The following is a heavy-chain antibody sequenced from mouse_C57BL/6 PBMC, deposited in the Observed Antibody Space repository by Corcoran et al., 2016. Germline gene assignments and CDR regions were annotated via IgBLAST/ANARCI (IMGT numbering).Heavy chain of an antibody. J-gene: IGHJ3*01. V-gene: IGHV1-81*01. Sequence: QVQLQQSGAELPRPGASVKLSCKPSGYTFTRYGLSWVKQRTGQGLEWIGEIYPRSGNTYYNEKFKGKATLTADKSSSTAYMELRSLTSEDSAVYVCARDSFAYWGQGTLVTVSA. CDR1: GYTFTRYG. CDR2: IYPRSGNT. CDR3: ARDSFAY.